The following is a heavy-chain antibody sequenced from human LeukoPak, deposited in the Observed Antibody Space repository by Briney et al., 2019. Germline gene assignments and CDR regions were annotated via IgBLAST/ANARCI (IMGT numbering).Heavy chain of an antibody. J-gene: IGHJ4*02. Sequence: GGSLRLSCAPSGFILSHYAMTWVRQAPGKGLEWVSGISGTGDRTYYADSVEGRFTISRDNSKNTLYLQMNSLRVEDTAVYYCARDVGYSDYWGQGTLVTVSS. CDR1: GFILSHYA. CDR2: ISGTGDRT. CDR3: ARDVGYSDY. V-gene: IGHV3-23*01.